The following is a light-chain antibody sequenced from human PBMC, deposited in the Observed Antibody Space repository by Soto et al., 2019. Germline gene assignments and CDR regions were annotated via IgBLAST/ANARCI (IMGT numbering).Light chain of an antibody. CDR3: YSSATTRV. V-gene: IGLV2-11*01. Sequence: QSVLTQPRSVSGSPGQSVTISCTGTSSDVGGYNSVSWYQQHPGKAPKLMIYDVSKRPPGVPDRFSGSKSGNPASLTISGLQAEDEADYYCYSSATTRVFGGGTKLTVL. CDR1: SSDVGGYNS. J-gene: IGLJ3*02. CDR2: DVS.